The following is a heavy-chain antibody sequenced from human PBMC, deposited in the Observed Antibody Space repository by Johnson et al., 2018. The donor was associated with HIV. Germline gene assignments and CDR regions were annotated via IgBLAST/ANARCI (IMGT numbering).Heavy chain of an antibody. V-gene: IGHV3-48*04. CDR3: ARVGANFDAFDI. D-gene: IGHD4/OR15-4a*01. J-gene: IGHJ3*02. Sequence: MQLVESGGGLVQPGGSLRLSCAASGFTFSSYWMSWVRQAPGKGLEWVSFISWDGHSTSYADSVKGRFTISRDNAKNSLFLQMNSLRAEDTAVYYCARVGANFDAFDIWGQGTMVTVSS. CDR1: GFTFSSYW. CDR2: ISWDGHST.